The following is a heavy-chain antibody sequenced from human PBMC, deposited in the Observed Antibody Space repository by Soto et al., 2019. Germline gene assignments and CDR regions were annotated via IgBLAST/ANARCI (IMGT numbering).Heavy chain of an antibody. CDR3: AREVRAVYEWLSSQNWFDP. V-gene: IGHV3-11*01. Sequence: QVQLVESGGGLVKPGGSLRLSCAASGFTFSDYYMSWIRQAPGKGLEWVSYISSSGSTIYYADSVRGRFTISRDNAKNSLYLQMNSLRAEDTAVYYCAREVRAVYEWLSSQNWFDPWGQGTLVTVSS. CDR1: GFTFSDYY. J-gene: IGHJ5*02. D-gene: IGHD2-8*02. CDR2: ISSSGSTI.